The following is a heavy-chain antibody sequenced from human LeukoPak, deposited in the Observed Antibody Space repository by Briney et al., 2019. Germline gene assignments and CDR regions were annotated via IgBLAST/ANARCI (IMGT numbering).Heavy chain of an antibody. D-gene: IGHD6-19*01. CDR1: GGSISSSNW. J-gene: IGHJ5*02. CDR3: ARDSSGTLSGGGWFDP. V-gene: IGHV4-4*02. Sequence: SETLSLTCAVSGGSISSSNWWSWVRQPPGKGLEWIGGVYHSGATYCTPSLKSRVTISVDTSKNQFSLNLTSVTAADTAVYYCARDSSGTLSGGGWFDPWGQGTLVTVSS. CDR2: VYHSGAT.